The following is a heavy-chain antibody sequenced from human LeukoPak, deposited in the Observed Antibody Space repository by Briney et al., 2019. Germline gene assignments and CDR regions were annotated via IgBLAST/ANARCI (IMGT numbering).Heavy chain of an antibody. Sequence: SETLSLTCAVYGGSFSGYYWSWIRQPPGKGLEWIGEINHSGSTNYNPSLKSRVTISVDTSKNQFSLKLSSVTAADTAVYYCTRGSIAYYYMDVWGKGTMVTISS. CDR2: INHSGST. J-gene: IGHJ6*03. V-gene: IGHV4-34*01. D-gene: IGHD3-22*01. CDR1: GGSFSGYY. CDR3: TRGSIAYYYMDV.